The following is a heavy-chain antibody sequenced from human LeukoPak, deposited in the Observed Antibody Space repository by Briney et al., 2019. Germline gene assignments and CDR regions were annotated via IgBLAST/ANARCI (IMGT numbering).Heavy chain of an antibody. Sequence: SETLSLTCTVSGGSISSYYWGWIRQPPGKGLEWIGYIYYSGSTNYNPSLKSRVTISVDTSKNQFSLKLSSVTAADTAVCYCARRSTYYDYVWGSYRYGDDAFDIWGQGTMVTVSS. J-gene: IGHJ3*02. CDR1: GGSISSYY. CDR2: IYYSGST. V-gene: IGHV4-59*01. CDR3: ARRSTYYDYVWGSYRYGDDAFDI. D-gene: IGHD3-16*02.